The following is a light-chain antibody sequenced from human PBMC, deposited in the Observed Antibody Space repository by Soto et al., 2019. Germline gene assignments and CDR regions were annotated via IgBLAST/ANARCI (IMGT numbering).Light chain of an antibody. Sequence: EIVMTQSPATLSVSPGERATLSCRASQSVRNNLAWFQQKPGQAPRLLIYGASTRATGIPARITGSGSGTEFTLTISSLQSEDFAVYYCQQYDEWPPSYTFGQGTTLEI. CDR1: QSVRNN. CDR2: GAS. V-gene: IGKV3-15*01. J-gene: IGKJ2*01. CDR3: QQYDEWPPSYT.